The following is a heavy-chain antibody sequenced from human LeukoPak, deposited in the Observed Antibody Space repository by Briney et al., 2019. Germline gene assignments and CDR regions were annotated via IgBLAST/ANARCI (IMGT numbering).Heavy chain of an antibody. V-gene: IGHV4-39*01. CDR3: ARRSDIVLMVYAMPSVYFDY. D-gene: IGHD2-8*01. CDR2: IYYSGST. CDR1: GGSISSSSYY. J-gene: IGHJ4*02. Sequence: SETLPLTCTVSGGSISSSSYYWGWIRQPPGKGLEWIGSIYYSGSTYYNPSLKSRVTISVDTSKNQFSLKLSSVTAADTAVYYCARRSDIVLMVYAMPSVYFDYWGQGTLVTVSS.